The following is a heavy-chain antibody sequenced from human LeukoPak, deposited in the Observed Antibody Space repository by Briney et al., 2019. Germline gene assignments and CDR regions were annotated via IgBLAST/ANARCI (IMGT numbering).Heavy chain of an antibody. CDR1: GYTFTSYG. Sequence: DSVKVSCKASGYTFTSYGISWVRQAPGQGLEWMGWISAYNGNTNYAQKLQGRVTMTTDTSTSTAYMELRSLRSDDTAVYYCATAYGSGSYSSFDYWGQGTLVTVSS. D-gene: IGHD3-10*01. J-gene: IGHJ4*02. V-gene: IGHV1-18*01. CDR3: ATAYGSGSYSSFDY. CDR2: ISAYNGNT.